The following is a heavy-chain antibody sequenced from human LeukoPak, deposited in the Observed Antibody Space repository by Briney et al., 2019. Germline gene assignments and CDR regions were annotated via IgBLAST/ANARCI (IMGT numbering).Heavy chain of an antibody. J-gene: IGHJ2*01. CDR1: GFTVSSNY. Sequence: PGGSLRLSCAASGFTVSSNYMSWVRQAPGKGLEWVSVIYSGGSTYYADSVKGRFTISRDNSKNTLYLQMNSLRAEDTALYYCARVTYYYDSRAGGTWYFDLWGRGTLVTVSS. CDR3: ARVTYYYDSRAGGTWYFDL. D-gene: IGHD3-22*01. CDR2: IYSGGST. V-gene: IGHV3-53*01.